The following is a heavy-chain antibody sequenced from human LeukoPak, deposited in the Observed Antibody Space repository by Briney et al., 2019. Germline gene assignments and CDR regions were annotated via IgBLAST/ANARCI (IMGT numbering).Heavy chain of an antibody. CDR3: ARDAYTMPSKFLDP. Sequence: GGSLRLSCDASGLTPTKLSMEWVRQAPGKGLVWVSRITGDGSDIAYADSVKGRFTVSRDDAKNTLFLQMTSLRVEDTSLYYWARDAYTMPSKFLDPWGQGTLVTVSS. CDR2: ITGDGSDI. V-gene: IGHV3-74*01. CDR1: GLTPTKLS. J-gene: IGHJ5*02. D-gene: IGHD2-2*01.